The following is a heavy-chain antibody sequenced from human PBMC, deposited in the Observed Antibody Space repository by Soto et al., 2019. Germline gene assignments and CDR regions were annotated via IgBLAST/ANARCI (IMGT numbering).Heavy chain of an antibody. V-gene: IGHV4-31*03. Sequence: SETLSLTCTVSGGSISSGGYYWSWIRQHPGKGLEWIGYIYCSGSTYYNPSLKSRVAISVDTSKNQFSLKLSSVTAADTAVYYCARVVTIFAGNDAFDIWGQGTMVTVSS. CDR1: GGSISSGGYY. CDR3: ARVVTIFAGNDAFDI. CDR2: IYCSGST. J-gene: IGHJ3*02. D-gene: IGHD3-3*01.